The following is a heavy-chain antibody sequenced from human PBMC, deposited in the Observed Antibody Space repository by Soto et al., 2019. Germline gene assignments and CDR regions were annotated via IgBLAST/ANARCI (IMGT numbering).Heavy chain of an antibody. CDR2: ISHSGRT. CDR1: GGSISSTNW. CDR3: ARDTICGLAYWFDP. V-gene: IGHV4-4*02. J-gene: IGHJ5*02. Sequence: QVQLQESGPGLVKPSGTLSLICTVSGGSISSTNWWSWVRQTPGKGLEWIGDISHSGRTNYNPSLKSRVTISVDKSKNQFSLNLTSVTAADTAVYYCARDTICGLAYWFDPWGPGTLVTVSS. D-gene: IGHD2-21*01.